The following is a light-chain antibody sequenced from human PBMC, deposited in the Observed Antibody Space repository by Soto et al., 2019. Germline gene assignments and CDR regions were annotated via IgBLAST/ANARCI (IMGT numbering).Light chain of an antibody. V-gene: IGLV2-14*03. J-gene: IGLJ1*01. CDR2: DVS. CDR1: SSDVGAYNY. Sequence: QSALTQPASVSGSPGQSITISCTGTSSDVGAYNYVSWYQQHPGKVPKLMIYDVSDRPSEVSNRFSGSKSGNTASLTISGLQAEDEAEYYCSSFTRSNSYVFGTGTKLTVL. CDR3: SSFTRSNSYV.